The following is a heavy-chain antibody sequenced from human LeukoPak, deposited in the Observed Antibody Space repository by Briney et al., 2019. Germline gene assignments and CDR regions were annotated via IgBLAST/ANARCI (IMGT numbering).Heavy chain of an antibody. V-gene: IGHV3-23*01. CDR3: AKEGFGGYSSSWYPFDY. CDR2: ISGSGGST. J-gene: IGHJ4*02. CDR1: GFTFSSYA. Sequence: GGSLRLSCAASGFTFSSYAMSWVRQAPGKGLEWVSAISGSGGSTYYADSVKGRFTISRDNSKNTLYLQMSSLRAEDTAVYYCAKEGFGGYSSSWYPFDYWGQGTLVTVSS. D-gene: IGHD6-13*01.